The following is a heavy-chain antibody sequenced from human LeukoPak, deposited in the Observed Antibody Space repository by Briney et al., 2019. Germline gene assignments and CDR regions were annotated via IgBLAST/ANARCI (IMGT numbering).Heavy chain of an antibody. Sequence: EASVKVSCKVSGYTLTELSMHWVRQAPGKGLEWMGGFDPEDGDTIYAQKFQGRVTMTEDTSTDTAYMELSSLRSEDTAVYYCATLVPAAIYFDYWGQGTLVTVSS. J-gene: IGHJ4*02. CDR1: GYTLTELS. CDR3: ATLVPAAIYFDY. CDR2: FDPEDGDT. D-gene: IGHD2-2*02. V-gene: IGHV1-24*01.